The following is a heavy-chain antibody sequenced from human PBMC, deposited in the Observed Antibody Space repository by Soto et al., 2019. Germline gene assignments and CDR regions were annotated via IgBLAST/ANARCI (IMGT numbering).Heavy chain of an antibody. CDR3: ANRRPSQYYYYYYGMDV. CDR2: IYWNDDK. J-gene: IGHJ6*02. Sequence: SGPTLVNPTQTLTLTCTFSWFSLSTSGVGVGWIRQPPGKALEWLALIYWNDDKRYSPSLKSRLTITKDTSKNQVVLTMTNMDPVDTATYYCANRRPSQYYYYYYGMDVWGQGTTVTVSS. CDR1: WFSLSTSGVG. V-gene: IGHV2-5*01.